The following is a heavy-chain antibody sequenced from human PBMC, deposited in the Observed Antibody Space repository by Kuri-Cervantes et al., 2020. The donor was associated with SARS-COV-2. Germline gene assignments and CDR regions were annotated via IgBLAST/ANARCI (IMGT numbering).Heavy chain of an antibody. Sequence: GESLKISCAASGFAFSNHAMSWVRQTPEKGLEWVSAIRSGGASTSYADFVMGRFSISRDDSKNTLYLQMNGLRVEDTSVYFCARDRGAFGGWFDPWGQGTLVTVSS. CDR3: ARDRGAFGGWFDP. D-gene: IGHD3-16*01. CDR2: IRSGGAST. V-gene: IGHV3-23*01. J-gene: IGHJ5*02. CDR1: GFAFSNHA.